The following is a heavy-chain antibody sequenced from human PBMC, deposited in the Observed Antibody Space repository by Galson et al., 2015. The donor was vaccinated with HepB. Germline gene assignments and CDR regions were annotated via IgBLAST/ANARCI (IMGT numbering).Heavy chain of an antibody. J-gene: IGHJ5*02. CDR2: IYYSGST. Sequence: ETLSLTCTVSGGSISSYYWSWIRQPPGKGLEWIGYIYYSGSTNYNPSLKSRVTISVDTSKNQFSLKLSSVTAADTAVYYCARRGEYYDILTGPEDLNWFDPWGQGTLVTVSS. D-gene: IGHD3-9*01. CDR1: GGSISSYY. CDR3: ARRGEYYDILTGPEDLNWFDP. V-gene: IGHV4-59*08.